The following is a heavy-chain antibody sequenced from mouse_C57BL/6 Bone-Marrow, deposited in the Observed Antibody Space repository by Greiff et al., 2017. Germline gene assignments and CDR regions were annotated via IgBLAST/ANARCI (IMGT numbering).Heavy chain of an antibody. D-gene: IGHD4-1*02. J-gene: IGHJ3*01. CDR2: IWSGGST. Sequence: VQLVESGPGLVQPSQSLSITCTVSGFSLTSYGVHWVRQSPGKGLEWLGVIWSGGSTDYNAAFISRLSISKDNSKSQVFFKMNSLQADDTAIYYCASLQLFAYWGQGTLVTVSA. V-gene: IGHV2-2*01. CDR3: ASLQLFAY. CDR1: GFSLTSYG.